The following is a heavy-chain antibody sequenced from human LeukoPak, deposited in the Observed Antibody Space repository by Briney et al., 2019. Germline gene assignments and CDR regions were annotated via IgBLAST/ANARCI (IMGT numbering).Heavy chain of an antibody. J-gene: IGHJ4*02. V-gene: IGHV3-66*02. CDR2: LFGSGRT. CDR3: VRVRSSSWYFDL. D-gene: IGHD6-13*01. Sequence: GGSLRLSCAASGFTDGSNYMNWVRQAPGKGLEWVSILFGSGRTYYADSVKGRFTISRDNSKNTLFLQMNNMRTEDTAIYYCVRVRSSSWYFDLWGQGTLVTVSS. CDR1: GFTDGSNY.